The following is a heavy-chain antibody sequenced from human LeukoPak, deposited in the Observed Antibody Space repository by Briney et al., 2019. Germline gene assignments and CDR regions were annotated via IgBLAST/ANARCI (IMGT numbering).Heavy chain of an antibody. CDR2: IRSQVYGGTT. CDR3: TRVLLWFGEFSAFDY. V-gene: IGHV3-49*04. Sequence: GGSLRLSCTASGFTFGDYALTWVRQAPGKGLEWIGFIRSQVYGGTTEYAASVKDRFTIPRDDSKSIAYLQMNSLKTEDTAVYYCTRVLLWFGEFSAFDYWGQGALVTVSS. CDR1: GFTFGDYA. J-gene: IGHJ4*02. D-gene: IGHD3-10*01.